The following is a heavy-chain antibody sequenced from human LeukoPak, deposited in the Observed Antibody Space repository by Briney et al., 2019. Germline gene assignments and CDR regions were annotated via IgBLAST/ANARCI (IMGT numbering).Heavy chain of an antibody. CDR3: ARRWGYYDSSGYYGHFDY. Sequence: PSETLSLTCTVSGGSISRYYWSWIRQPPGKGLEWIGYIYYSGSTNYNPSLKSRVTISVDTSKNQFSLKLSSVTAADTAVYYCARRWGYYDSSGYYGHFDYWGQGTLVTVSS. CDR1: GGSISRYY. D-gene: IGHD3-22*01. V-gene: IGHV4-59*01. J-gene: IGHJ4*02. CDR2: IYYSGST.